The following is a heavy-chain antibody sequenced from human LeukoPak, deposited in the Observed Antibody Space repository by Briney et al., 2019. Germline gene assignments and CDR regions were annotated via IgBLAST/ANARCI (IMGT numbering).Heavy chain of an antibody. Sequence: GGSLRLSCAASGFTFSSYAMSWARQAPGKGLEWVSVIYSGGSTYYADSVKGRFTISRHNSKNTLYLQMNSLRAEDTAVYYCARDYYAEYFQHWGQGTLVTVSS. D-gene: IGHD1-26*01. CDR2: IYSGGST. CDR1: GFTFSSYA. V-gene: IGHV3-53*04. CDR3: ARDYYAEYFQH. J-gene: IGHJ1*01.